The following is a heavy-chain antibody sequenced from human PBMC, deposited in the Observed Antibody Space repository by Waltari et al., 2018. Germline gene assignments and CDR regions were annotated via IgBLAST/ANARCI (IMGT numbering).Heavy chain of an antibody. CDR1: GFTFSSYS. D-gene: IGHD6-6*01. CDR3: ARDPVEAARPSPDDY. CDR2: ISSSSSYI. Sequence: EVQLVESGGGLVKPGGSLRLCCAASGFTFSSYSMNWVRQAPGKGLAWVSSISSSSSYIYYADSVKGRFTISRDNAKNSLYLQMNSLRAEDTAVYYCARDPVEAARPSPDDYWGQGTLVTVSS. J-gene: IGHJ4*02. V-gene: IGHV3-21*01.